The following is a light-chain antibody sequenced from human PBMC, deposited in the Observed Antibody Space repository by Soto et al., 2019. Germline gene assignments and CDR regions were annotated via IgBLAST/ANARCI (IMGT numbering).Light chain of an antibody. CDR1: QSISNW. V-gene: IGKV1-5*03. CDR2: KAS. CDR3: QEYNSYWT. Sequence: DIQMTQSPSTPSASVGDRVTITCRASQSISNWLAWYQQKPGKAPKLLIYKASSLESGVPSRFSGSGSGTEFTLTISSLQPDDFGTYYCQEYNSYWTFGQGTKVEIK. J-gene: IGKJ1*01.